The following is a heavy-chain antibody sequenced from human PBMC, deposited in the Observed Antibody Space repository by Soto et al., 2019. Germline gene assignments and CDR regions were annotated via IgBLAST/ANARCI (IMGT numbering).Heavy chain of an antibody. J-gene: IGHJ4*02. CDR1: GFPLSSYW. CDR3: AREYYGLLTAYYTDY. D-gene: IGHD3-9*01. Sequence: EVQLVESGGDLVQLGGSLRLSCAASGFPLSSYWMHWVRHTPGKGLDWVARISGDGVTTYYADSVTGRFTVSRDNAKNTLSLQISGLRAEDTAVYYCAREYYGLLTAYYTDYWGQGTLVSVSS. V-gene: IGHV3-74*01. CDR2: ISGDGVTT.